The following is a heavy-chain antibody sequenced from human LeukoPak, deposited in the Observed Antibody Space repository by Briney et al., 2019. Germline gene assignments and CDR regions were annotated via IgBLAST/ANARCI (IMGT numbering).Heavy chain of an antibody. D-gene: IGHD6-13*01. V-gene: IGHV4-4*07. CDR2: IHTSGST. Sequence: PSETLSLTCSVSDGSISSFCWSWIRQPAGKGLEWIGRIHTSGSTDYNPSLKSRVTMSVDTSKNQFSLKLSSVTAADTAVYYCARQLRAAAGSIRYFDNWGQGTLVTVSS. CDR1: DGSISSFC. J-gene: IGHJ4*02. CDR3: ARQLRAAAGSIRYFDN.